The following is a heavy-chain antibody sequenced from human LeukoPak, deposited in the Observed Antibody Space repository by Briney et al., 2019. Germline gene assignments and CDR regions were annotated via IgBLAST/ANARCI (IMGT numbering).Heavy chain of an antibody. V-gene: IGHV4-59*12. CDR2: IYYSGST. Sequence: SETLSLTCTVSGGSISSYYWSWIRQPPGKGLEWIGYIYYSGSTNYNPSLKSRVTISVDTSKNQFSLKLSSVTAADTAVYYCARGGSTYYYDSSGPRWFDPWGQGTLVTVSS. D-gene: IGHD3-22*01. CDR3: ARGGSTYYYDSSGPRWFDP. CDR1: GGSISSYY. J-gene: IGHJ5*02.